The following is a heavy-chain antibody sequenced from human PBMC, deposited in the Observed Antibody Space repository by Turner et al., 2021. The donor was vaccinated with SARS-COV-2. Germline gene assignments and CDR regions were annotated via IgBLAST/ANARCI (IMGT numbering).Heavy chain of an antibody. CDR2: ISYDGSNK. CDR3: AKGEQQHFDY. D-gene: IGHD6-13*01. V-gene: IGHV3-30*18. J-gene: IGHJ4*02. Sequence: QVQLVESGGGVVQPGRSLRLSCAASGFTFSSYDMHWVRQAPGKGLEWVAVISYDGSNKYYADAVKGRFTISRDNSKNTLYLQMNSLRAEDTAVYYCAKGEQQHFDYWGQGTLVTVSS. CDR1: GFTFSSYD.